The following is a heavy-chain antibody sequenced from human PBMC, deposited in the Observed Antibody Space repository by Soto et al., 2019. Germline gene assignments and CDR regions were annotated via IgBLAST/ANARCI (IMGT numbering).Heavy chain of an antibody. J-gene: IGHJ6*02. V-gene: IGHV3-30*18. CDR1: GFTFSSYG. D-gene: IGHD3-10*01. Sequence: PGGSLRLSCAASGFTFSSYGMHWVRQAPGKGLEWVAVISYDGSNKYYADSVKGRFTISRDNSKNTLYLQMNSLGAEDTAVYYCAKDALGSTYYSGMDVWGQGTTVTVSS. CDR2: ISYDGSNK. CDR3: AKDALGSTYYSGMDV.